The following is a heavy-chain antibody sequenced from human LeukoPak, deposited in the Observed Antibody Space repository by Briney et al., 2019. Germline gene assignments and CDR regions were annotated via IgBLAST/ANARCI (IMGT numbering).Heavy chain of an antibody. D-gene: IGHD3-3*01. V-gene: IGHV3-64*01. J-gene: IGHJ4*02. CDR1: GFTFSSYA. Sequence: GGSLRLSCAASGFTFSSYAVHWVRQAPGKGLEYVSGISSNGGSTYYATSVKGRFTISRDNSKNTLYLQMGSLSAQDLAVYYWARDDRSGLRPYDFEYWGEGT. CDR3: ARDDRSGLRPYDFEY. CDR2: ISSNGGST.